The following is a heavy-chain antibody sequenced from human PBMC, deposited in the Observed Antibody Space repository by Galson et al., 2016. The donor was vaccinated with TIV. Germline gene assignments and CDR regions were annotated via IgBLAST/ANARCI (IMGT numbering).Heavy chain of an antibody. Sequence: SVKVSCKASGYTFDTYGTTWVRQAPAQGLEWMGWISSYNGITKSAQNLQGRVTMTTDTSTSTAYMELRSLRSDDTAVYYCARGRVYFDSWGQGTLVTVSS. CDR3: ARGRVYFDS. CDR2: ISSYNGIT. D-gene: IGHD6-13*01. V-gene: IGHV1-18*01. J-gene: IGHJ5*01. CDR1: GYTFDTYG.